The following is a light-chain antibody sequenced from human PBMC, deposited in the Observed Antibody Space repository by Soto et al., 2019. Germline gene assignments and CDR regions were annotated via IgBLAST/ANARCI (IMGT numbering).Light chain of an antibody. V-gene: IGKV1-12*01. CDR3: QQATIFPWT. CDR2: ATS. J-gene: IGKJ1*01. CDR1: QSITRW. Sequence: DIPMTQSPSSVSASVGDRVTITCRASQSITRWFAWYQQKPGGAPRLLIYATSSLQSGTPSRFSGDGSGADFNLTINGLQPEDFATYYCQQATIFPWTFGQGTKVEV.